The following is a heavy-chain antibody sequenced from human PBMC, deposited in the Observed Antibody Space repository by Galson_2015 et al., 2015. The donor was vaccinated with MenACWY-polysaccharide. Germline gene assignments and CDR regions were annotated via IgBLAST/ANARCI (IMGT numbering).Heavy chain of an antibody. Sequence: SVKVSCKASGGDFTTYAFTWGRQAPGQGFEWVGRIIPVLGTPNYAQKFQGRGTITSDTSTKTVYMELSSLRSEDTAFYYCARVSCSGNICFFAHWGQGTLVTVSS. CDR2: IIPVLGTP. V-gene: IGHV1-69*04. J-gene: IGHJ5*02. CDR1: GGDFTTYA. CDR3: ARVSCSGNICFFAH. D-gene: IGHD2-15*01.